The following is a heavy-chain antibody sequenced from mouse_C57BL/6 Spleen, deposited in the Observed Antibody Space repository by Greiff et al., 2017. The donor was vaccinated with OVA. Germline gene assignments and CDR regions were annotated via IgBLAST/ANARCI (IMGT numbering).Heavy chain of an antibody. CDR2: INPNNGGT. D-gene: IGHD1-1*01. CDR3: ARRLYYYGSSYVGYFEV. Sequence: EVQLQQSGPELVKPGASVKIPCKASGYTFTDYNMDWVKQSHGKSLEWIGDINPNNGGTIYNQKFKGKATLTVDKSSSTAYMELRSLTSEDTAVYYWARRLYYYGSSYVGYFEVWAQGPRSPSPQ. CDR1: GYTFTDYN. J-gene: IGHJ1*03. V-gene: IGHV1-18*01.